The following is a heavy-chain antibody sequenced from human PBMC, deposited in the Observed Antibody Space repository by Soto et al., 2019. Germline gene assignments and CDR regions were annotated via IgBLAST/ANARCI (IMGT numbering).Heavy chain of an antibody. J-gene: IGHJ3*02. D-gene: IGHD3-10*01. Sequence: QVQLEHSGAEVKKPGSSVKVSCKYSGGTLSDHGVAWLRQAPGQGLEWMGVTIPVFNTAKYAQKFQCSVNVNAAKYTNIAYMELRSLGSEDTAFYFCARGVYGWGDYYTGPSAVDIWGDGTTVIVTP. CDR2: TIPVFNTA. V-gene: IGHV1-69*06. CDR1: GGTLSDHG. CDR3: ARGVYGWGDYYTGPSAVDI.